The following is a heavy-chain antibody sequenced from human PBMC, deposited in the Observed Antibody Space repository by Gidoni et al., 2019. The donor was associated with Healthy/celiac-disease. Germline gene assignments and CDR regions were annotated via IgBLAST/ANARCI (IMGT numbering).Heavy chain of an antibody. J-gene: IGHJ4*02. D-gene: IGHD3-3*01. V-gene: IGHV3-23*01. CDR3: AKLDLGYYTGREYDY. CDR1: GFTFSSYA. CDR2: ISGSGGST. Sequence: EVQLLESGGGLVQHGGSLRLSCAASGFTFSSYAMSWVRQAPGKGLEWVSAISGSGGSTYYADSVKGRFTISRDNSKNTLYLQMNSLRAEDTAVYYCAKLDLGYYTGREYDYWGQGTLVTVSS.